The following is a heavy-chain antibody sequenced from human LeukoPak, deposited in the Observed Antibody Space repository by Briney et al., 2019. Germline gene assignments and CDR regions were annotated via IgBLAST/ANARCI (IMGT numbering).Heavy chain of an antibody. J-gene: IGHJ4*02. D-gene: IGHD3-22*01. CDR3: ARDLRYYYDSSGLVY. Sequence: GGSLRLSCAASGFTFSSYWMSWVRQAPGKGLEWVANIKQDGSEKYYVDSVKGRFTISRDNAKNSLYLQMNSLRAEDTAVYYCARDLRYYYDSSGLVYWGQGTLVTVSS. V-gene: IGHV3-7*01. CDR1: GFTFSSYW. CDR2: IKQDGSEK.